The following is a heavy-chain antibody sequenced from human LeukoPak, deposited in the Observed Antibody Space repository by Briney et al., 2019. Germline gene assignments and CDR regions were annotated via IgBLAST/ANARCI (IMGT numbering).Heavy chain of an antibody. J-gene: IGHJ3*02. CDR2: IYSGGST. CDR1: GFTVSSNY. D-gene: IGHD6-13*01. CDR3: ARGPLGPDSSSWPDAFDI. Sequence: GGSLRLSCAASGFTVSSNYMSWVRQAPGKGLEWVSVIYSGGSTYYADSVKGRFTISRDNSKNTLYLQMNSLRAEDTAVYYCARGPLGPDSSSWPDAFDIWGQGTMVTVSS. V-gene: IGHV3-53*01.